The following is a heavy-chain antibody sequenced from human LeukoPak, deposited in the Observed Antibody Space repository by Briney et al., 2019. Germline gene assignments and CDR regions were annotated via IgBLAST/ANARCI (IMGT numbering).Heavy chain of an antibody. CDR1: GFTFSSSW. V-gene: IGHV3-7*01. CDR3: TRDSGRFRLDY. Sequence: GGSLRLSCAASGFTFSSSWMNWVRQAPGKGLEWVASINEDGSEKYYVDSVKGRFTVSRDNAKNSLYLQMYSLRVEDTAVYYCTRDSGRFRLDYWGQGILVTVSS. D-gene: IGHD6-19*01. CDR2: INEDGSEK. J-gene: IGHJ4*02.